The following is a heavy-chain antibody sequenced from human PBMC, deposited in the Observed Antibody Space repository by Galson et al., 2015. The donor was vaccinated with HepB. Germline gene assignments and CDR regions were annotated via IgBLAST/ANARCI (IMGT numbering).Heavy chain of an antibody. V-gene: IGHV1-69*04. CDR3: ARDQGVGVGDNWFDP. CDR1: GGTFSSYT. J-gene: IGHJ5*02. D-gene: IGHD3-3*01. CDR2: IIPILGIA. Sequence: SVKVSCKASGGTFSSYTISWVRQAPGQGLEWMGRIIPILGIANYAQKFQGRVTITADKSTSTAYMELSSLRSEDTAVYYCARDQGVGVGDNWFDPWGQGTLVTVSS.